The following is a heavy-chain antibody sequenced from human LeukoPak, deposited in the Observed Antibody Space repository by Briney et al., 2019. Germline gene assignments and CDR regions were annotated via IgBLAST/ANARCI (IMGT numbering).Heavy chain of an antibody. CDR1: GGSISSYY. D-gene: IGHD3-10*01. CDR2: IYYSGST. Sequence: PSETLSLTCTVSGGSISSYYWSWIRQPPGNGLEWIGYIYYSGSTNYNPSLKSRVTISVDTSKNQFSLKLSSVTAADTAVYYCARGPGVITLNTNYPEYFQHWGQGTLVTVSS. J-gene: IGHJ1*01. V-gene: IGHV4-59*01. CDR3: ARGPGVITLNTNYPEYFQH.